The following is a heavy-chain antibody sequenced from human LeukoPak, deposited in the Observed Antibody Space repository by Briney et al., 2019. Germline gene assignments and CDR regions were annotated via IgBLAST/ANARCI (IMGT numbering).Heavy chain of an antibody. CDR3: ATIAVAGTTRSPVDY. CDR2: ISGSGGST. V-gene: IGHV3-23*01. Sequence: GGSLRLSCAASGFTFSSYAMSWVRQAPGKGLEWVSAISGSGGSTYYADSVKGRFTISRDNSKNTLYLQKNSLRAEDTAVYYCATIAVAGTTRSPVDYWGQGTLVTVSS. J-gene: IGHJ4*02. D-gene: IGHD6-19*01. CDR1: GFTFSSYA.